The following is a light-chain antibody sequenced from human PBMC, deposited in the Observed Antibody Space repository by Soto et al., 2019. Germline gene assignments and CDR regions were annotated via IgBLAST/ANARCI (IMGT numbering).Light chain of an antibody. V-gene: IGKV1-5*01. J-gene: IGKJ4*01. CDR3: QHYNSHSAHA. CDR1: PTISNW. CDR2: DAS. Sequence: DIQMPQSPSTLSASIGDRVTINCRASPTISNWLAWYQQKPGKPPRLLIYDASRSQTGVPSRFSGIGSGTEFTLTITSLQPDDVATYYCQHYNSHSAHAFGGGSKVELK.